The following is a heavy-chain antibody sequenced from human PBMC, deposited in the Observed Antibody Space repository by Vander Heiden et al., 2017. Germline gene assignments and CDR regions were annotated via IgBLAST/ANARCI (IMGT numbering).Heavy chain of an antibody. CDR1: GGSFSGYY. V-gene: IGHV4-34*01. CDR2: IHHSGST. D-gene: IGHD2-15*01. J-gene: IGHJ4*02. CDR3: ACACSGGSCYSLGWLWPRGYSYGSFDY. Sequence: QVQLQQWGAGLLKPSETLSLTCAVYGGSFSGYYWSWIRQPPGKGLEWIGEIHHSGSTNYHPSLKSRVTISVDTSKNQFSLKLSSVTAADTAVYYCACACSGGSCYSLGWLWPRGYSYGSFDYWGQGTLVTVSS.